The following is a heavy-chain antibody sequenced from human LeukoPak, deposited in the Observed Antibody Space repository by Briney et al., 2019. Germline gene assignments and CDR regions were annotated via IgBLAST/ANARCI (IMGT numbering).Heavy chain of an antibody. CDR3: EKASWVSSADAVL. CDR2: LRGDGDT. D-gene: IGHD2-2*01. CDR1: GFTFSSYA. J-gene: IGHJ4*02. V-gene: IGHV3-23*01. Sequence: GGSLRLSCEASGFTFSSYAMIWVRQAPARGLEWVSSLRGDGDTFYADSVKGRFTLSRDESRTTVYLQLNNLRVDDTAIYYGEKASWVSSADAVLWGQGTLVTVSS.